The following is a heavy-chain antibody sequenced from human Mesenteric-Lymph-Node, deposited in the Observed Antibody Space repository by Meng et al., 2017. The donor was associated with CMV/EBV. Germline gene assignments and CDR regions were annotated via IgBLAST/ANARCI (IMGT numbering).Heavy chain of an antibody. V-gene: IGHV3-23*03. J-gene: IGHJ4*02. Sequence: GGSLRLSCAASGFTFSSYAMSWVRQAPGKGLEWVSVIYSGGSSTYYAASVKGRFTISRDNSKNTLYLQMNSLRAEDTAVYYCAKDTYDSSGYYLDYWGQGTLVTVSS. D-gene: IGHD3-22*01. CDR3: AKDTYDSSGYYLDY. CDR2: IYSGGSST. CDR1: GFTFSSYA.